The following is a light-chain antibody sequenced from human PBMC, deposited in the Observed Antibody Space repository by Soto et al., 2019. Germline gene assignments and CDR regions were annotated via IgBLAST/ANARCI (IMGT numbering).Light chain of an antibody. Sequence: IVLTPSPGTLSLSPGERDTLSFMASQSVSNNYLAWYQQKPGQAPRLLIYDASNRATGVSARFSGSRSGTEFTLTINSLQSEDFAVYYCQQYHNWWKCGKGTTGAI. CDR1: QSVSNN. CDR2: DAS. CDR3: QQYHNWWK. V-gene: IGKV3D-15*01. J-gene: IGKJ1*01.